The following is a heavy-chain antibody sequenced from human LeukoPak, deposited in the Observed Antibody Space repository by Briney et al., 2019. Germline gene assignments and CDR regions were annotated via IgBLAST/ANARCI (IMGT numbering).Heavy chain of an antibody. CDR1: GYTLTGLS. Sequence: ASVKVSCKVSGYTLTGLSMHWVRQAPGKGLEWMGGFDPEDGETIYAQKFQGRVTMTEDTSTDTAYMELSSLRSEDTAVYYCATAHFRGYYYYMDVWGKGTTVTVSS. CDR2: FDPEDGET. D-gene: IGHD3-10*01. V-gene: IGHV1-24*01. J-gene: IGHJ6*03. CDR3: ATAHFRGYYYYMDV.